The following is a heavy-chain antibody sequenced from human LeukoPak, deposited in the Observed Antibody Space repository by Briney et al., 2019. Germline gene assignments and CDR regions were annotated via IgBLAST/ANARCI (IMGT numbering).Heavy chain of an antibody. CDR3: AKEYYYGMDV. Sequence: PGRSLRLSCAASGFTFSSYAMHWVRQAPGKGLEWVAVISYDGSNKYYADSVKGRFTISRDNSKNTLYLQMNSLRAEDTAVYYCAKEYYYGMDVWGKGTTVTVSS. J-gene: IGHJ6*04. CDR1: GFTFSSYA. CDR2: ISYDGSNK. V-gene: IGHV3-30*04.